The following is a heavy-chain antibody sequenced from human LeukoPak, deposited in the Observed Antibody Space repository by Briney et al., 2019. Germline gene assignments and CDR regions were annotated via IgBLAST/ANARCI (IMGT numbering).Heavy chain of an antibody. J-gene: IGHJ4*02. D-gene: IGHD2-2*02. CDR2: ISGSGSNT. CDR3: AKGCSTISCYTSEY. V-gene: IGHV3-23*01. Sequence: PGGSLRLSCAASGFTFNNYAMTWVRQAPGKGLEGVSAISGSGSNTYYADSVKGRFTISRDNSKNTLYLQMNSLRAEDTALYYCAKGCSTISCYTSEYWGQGTLVTVSS. CDR1: GFTFNNYA.